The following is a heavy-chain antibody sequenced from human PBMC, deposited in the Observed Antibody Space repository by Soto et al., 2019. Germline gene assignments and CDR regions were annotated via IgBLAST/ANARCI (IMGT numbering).Heavy chain of an antibody. V-gene: IGHV1-69*13. CDR3: ARFYYYDSSGPAYYFDD. CDR1: GGTFSSYA. CDR2: IIPIFGTA. Sequence: SVKGSCKASGGTFSSYAISWVRQAPGQGLEWMGGIIPIFGTANYAQKFQGRVTITADESTSTAYMELSSLRSEDTAVYYCARFYYYDSSGPAYYFDDGXQGTLATVSS. J-gene: IGHJ4*02. D-gene: IGHD3-22*01.